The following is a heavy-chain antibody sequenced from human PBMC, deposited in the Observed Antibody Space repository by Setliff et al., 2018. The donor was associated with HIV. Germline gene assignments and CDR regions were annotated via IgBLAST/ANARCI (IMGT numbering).Heavy chain of an antibody. CDR2: IYHSGST. Sequence: PSETLSLTCAVSGFSISSGYYWGWIRQPPGKGLEWIGIIYHSGSTYYNPSLKSRVTISVDTSKNQFPLKLSSVTAADTAVYYCARRNVVVPAALDYWGQGTLVTVSS. CDR1: GFSISSGYY. V-gene: IGHV4-38-2*01. J-gene: IGHJ4*02. D-gene: IGHD2-2*01. CDR3: ARRNVVVPAALDY.